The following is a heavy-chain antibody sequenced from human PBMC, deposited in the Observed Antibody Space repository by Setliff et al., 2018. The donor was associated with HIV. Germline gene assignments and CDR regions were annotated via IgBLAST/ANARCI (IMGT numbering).Heavy chain of an antibody. Sequence: GGSLRLSCAASGFTFTIYSMDWVRLAPGKGLEWVSYITSSSSTIYYADSVKGRFTISRDDAKNSLYLQMNSLRAEDTAVYHCARGAATMAFDLWGQGTMVTV. J-gene: IGHJ3*01. CDR2: ITSSSSTI. D-gene: IGHD6-25*01. V-gene: IGHV3-48*01. CDR1: GFTFTIYS. CDR3: ARGAATMAFDL.